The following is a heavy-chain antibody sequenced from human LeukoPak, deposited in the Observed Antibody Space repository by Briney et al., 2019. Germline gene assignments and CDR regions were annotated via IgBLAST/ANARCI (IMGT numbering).Heavy chain of an antibody. J-gene: IGHJ4*02. V-gene: IGHV3-48*03. Sequence: GGSLRLSCAASGFTFSSYEMNWVRQAPGKGLEWVSYISSSGSTIYYADSVKGRFTISRDNAKNSLYLQMNSLRAEDTAVYYCARATAGAMVDYWGQGTLVTVSS. CDR3: ARATAGAMVDY. CDR1: GFTFSSYE. D-gene: IGHD5-18*01. CDR2: ISSSGSTI.